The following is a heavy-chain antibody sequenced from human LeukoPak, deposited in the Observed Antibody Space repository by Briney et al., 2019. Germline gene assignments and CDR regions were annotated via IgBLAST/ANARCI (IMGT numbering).Heavy chain of an antibody. V-gene: IGHV4-39*07. CDR1: GGSITGRNYY. CDR2: IYYNGST. CDR3: ARVSRSGSTYYYYYYYMDV. J-gene: IGHJ6*03. Sequence: SETLSLTCTVSGGSITGRNYYWGWIRQPPGKGLEWIGNIYYNGSTYYNPSLKSRVTISVDTSKNQFSLKLSSVTAADTAVYYCARVSRSGSTYYYYYYYMDVWGKGTTVTVSS. D-gene: IGHD3-10*01.